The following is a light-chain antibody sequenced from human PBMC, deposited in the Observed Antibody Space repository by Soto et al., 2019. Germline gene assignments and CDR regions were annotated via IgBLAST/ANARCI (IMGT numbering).Light chain of an antibody. J-gene: IGLJ1*01. Sequence: QSVLTKPPSASGSPGESVTISCTGTRGDVGNYNYVSWYQQHPGKAPQVTHYQAYKQTSEVPDRFSGSKSGNTASLTVSGLQSEDVANNYGSAYAGSHPYVFRTGT. CDR1: RGDVGNYNY. CDR3: SAYAGSHPYV. CDR2: QAY. V-gene: IGLV2-8*01.